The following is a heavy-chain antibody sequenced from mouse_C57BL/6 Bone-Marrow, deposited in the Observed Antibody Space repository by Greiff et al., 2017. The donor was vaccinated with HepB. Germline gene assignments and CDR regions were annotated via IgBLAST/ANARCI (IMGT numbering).Heavy chain of an antibody. CDR1: GYTFTSYW. Sequence: QVQLKESGAELAKPGASVKLSCKASGYTFTSYWLHWVKQRPGQGLEWIGYINPSSGSTKYNQKFKDKATLTADKSSSTAYMQQSSLTYEDSAYYYCARLNKDEAMEYWGQVTSVTVSS. J-gene: IGHJ4*01. CDR2: INPSSGST. CDR3: ARLNKDEAMEY. V-gene: IGHV1-7*01.